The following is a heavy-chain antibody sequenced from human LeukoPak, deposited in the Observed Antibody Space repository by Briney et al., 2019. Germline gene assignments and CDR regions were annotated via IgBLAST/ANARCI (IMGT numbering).Heavy chain of an antibody. J-gene: IGHJ3*02. Sequence: SETLSLTCTVSGGSVSSGSYYWSWIRQPPGKGLEWIGYIYYSGSTNYNPSLKSRVTISVDTSKNQFSLKLSSATAADTAVYYCARVGYDSSGFDAFDIWGQGTMVTVSS. CDR1: GGSVSSGSYY. CDR3: ARVGYDSSGFDAFDI. CDR2: IYYSGST. V-gene: IGHV4-61*01. D-gene: IGHD3-22*01.